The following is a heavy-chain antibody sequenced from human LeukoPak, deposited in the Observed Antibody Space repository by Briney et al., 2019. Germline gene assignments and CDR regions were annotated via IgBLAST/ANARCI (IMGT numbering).Heavy chain of an antibody. V-gene: IGHV3-9*01. J-gene: IGHJ4*02. Sequence: PGRSLRLSCAASGFTFDDYAMHWARQAPGKGLEWVSGISWNSGSIGYADSVKGRFTISRDNAKNSLYVQLNSQRAEDTDLYYCAKGRADYYGSGSLLGYFDYWGRGTLVTVSS. CDR3: AKGRADYYGSGSLLGYFDY. CDR1: GFTFDDYA. D-gene: IGHD3-10*01. CDR2: ISWNSGSI.